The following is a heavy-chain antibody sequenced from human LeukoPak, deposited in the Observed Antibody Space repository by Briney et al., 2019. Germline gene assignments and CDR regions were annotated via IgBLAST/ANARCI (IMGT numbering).Heavy chain of an antibody. CDR3: VRGERLGPDI. CDR2: IYHNGST. Sequence: SETLSLTCAVSGGSIGIYYWSWIRQPPGKGLEWIGYIYHNGSTNYNPSLKSRVSISVDTSKNQFSLKLTSVTAADTAVYYCVRGERLGPDIWGQGTLVTVSS. CDR1: GGSIGIYY. J-gene: IGHJ3*02. D-gene: IGHD3-16*01. V-gene: IGHV4-59*08.